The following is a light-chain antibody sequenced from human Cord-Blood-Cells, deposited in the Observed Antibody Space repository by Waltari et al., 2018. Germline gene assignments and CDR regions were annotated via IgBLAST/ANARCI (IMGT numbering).Light chain of an antibody. Sequence: QSALTQPRSVSGSPGQSVTISCTGPSSDVGGYNDVSWYQQHPGKAPKLMIYDVSKRPSGVPDRFSGSKSGNTASLTISGLQAEDEADYYCCSYAGSYNWVFGGGTKLTVL. CDR1: SSDVGGYND. CDR3: CSYAGSYNWV. V-gene: IGLV2-11*01. J-gene: IGLJ3*02. CDR2: DVS.